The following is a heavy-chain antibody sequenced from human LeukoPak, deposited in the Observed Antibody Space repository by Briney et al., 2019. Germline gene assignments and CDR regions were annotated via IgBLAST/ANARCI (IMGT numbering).Heavy chain of an antibody. CDR3: ARLHILGAVDY. CDR2: IYYSGST. Sequence: PSETLSLTCTVSGGSISSSSYYWGWIRQPPGKGLEWIGSIYYSGSTYYNPSLKSRVTISVDTSRNQFSLKLSSVTAADTAVYYCARLHILGAVDYWGQGTLVTVSP. CDR1: GGSISSSSYY. D-gene: IGHD1-26*01. J-gene: IGHJ4*02. V-gene: IGHV4-39*01.